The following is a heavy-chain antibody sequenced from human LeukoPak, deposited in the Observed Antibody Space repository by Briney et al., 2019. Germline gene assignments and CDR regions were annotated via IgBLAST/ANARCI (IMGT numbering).Heavy chain of an antibody. Sequence: PGGSLRLSCAASGFTFSNYGMHWVRQAPGKGLEWVAVISYDGSNKYYAESVKGRFTISRDNSKNTLYLQMNSLRAEDTAVYYCAKNLLGSESFSWYFDLWGRGTLVTVSS. CDR1: GFTFSNYG. D-gene: IGHD1-26*01. CDR3: AKNLLGSESFSWYFDL. CDR2: ISYDGSNK. V-gene: IGHV3-30*18. J-gene: IGHJ2*01.